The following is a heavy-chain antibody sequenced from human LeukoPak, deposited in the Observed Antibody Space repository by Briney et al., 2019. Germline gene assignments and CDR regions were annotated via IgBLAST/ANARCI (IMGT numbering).Heavy chain of an antibody. Sequence: GGSLRLSCAASGFTFSTYIMNWVRQAPGKRLEWVSFISSGSSYTDYADSVRGRFTISTKNAKNSLYLQMNSLRGEDTAMYYCARASSIWGQGPMVTVS. CDR1: GFTFSTYI. CDR2: ISSGSSYT. V-gene: IGHV3-21*01. CDR3: ARASSI. J-gene: IGHJ3*02.